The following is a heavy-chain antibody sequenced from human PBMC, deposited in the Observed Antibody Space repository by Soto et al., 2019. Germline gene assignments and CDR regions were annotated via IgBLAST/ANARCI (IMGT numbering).Heavy chain of an antibody. CDR1: GGTFSSYA. D-gene: IGHD3-10*02. V-gene: IGHV1-69*13. J-gene: IGHJ6*02. CDR2: IIPIFGTA. Sequence: SVKVSCKASGGTFSSYAISWVRQAPGQGLEWMGGIIPIFGTANYAQKFQGRVTITADESTSTAYMELSSLRSEDTAVYYCAREFFCSGSYNQGDLAYYYYYGMDVWGQGTTVTVSS. CDR3: AREFFCSGSYNQGDLAYYYYYGMDV.